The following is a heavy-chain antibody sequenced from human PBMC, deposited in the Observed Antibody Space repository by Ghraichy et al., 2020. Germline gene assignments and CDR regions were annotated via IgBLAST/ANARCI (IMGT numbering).Heavy chain of an antibody. V-gene: IGHV3-64D*06. CDR1: GFTFSSYA. Sequence: GGSLRLSCSVSGFTFSSYAMHWVRQAPGKGLEYVSAISSNGGSTYYADSVKGRFTISRDNSKNTLYLQMSSLRAEDTAVYYCVKAGITMIVVAEFDYWGQGTLVTVSS. J-gene: IGHJ4*02. CDR3: VKAGITMIVVAEFDY. CDR2: ISSNGGST. D-gene: IGHD3-22*01.